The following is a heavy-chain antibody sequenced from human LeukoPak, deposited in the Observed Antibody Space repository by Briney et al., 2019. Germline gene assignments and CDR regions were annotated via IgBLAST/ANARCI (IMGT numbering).Heavy chain of an antibody. CDR3: ARGWEVTGNWFDP. V-gene: IGHV4-59*01. Sequence: SETLSLTCAVYGGSFSGYYWSWIRQPPGKGLEWIGYIYYTGSTNYNPSLKSRVTISVDTSKNQFSLKLTSVTAADTAVYYCARGWEVTGNWFDPWGQGTLVTVSS. CDR1: GGSFSGYY. CDR2: IYYTGST. J-gene: IGHJ5*02. D-gene: IGHD1-26*01.